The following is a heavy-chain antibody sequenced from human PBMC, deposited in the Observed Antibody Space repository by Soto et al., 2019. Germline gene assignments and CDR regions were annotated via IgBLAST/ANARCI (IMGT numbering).Heavy chain of an antibody. CDR3: ARELLVVSDYYYYGMDV. D-gene: IGHD2-15*01. J-gene: IGHJ6*02. Sequence: PGGSLRLSCAASGFTFSSSCMHWVRQAPGKGLEWVAVIWYDGSNKYYADSVKGRFTISRDNSKNTLYLQMNSLRAEDTALYYCARELLVVSDYYYYGMDVWGQGTTVTVSS. CDR2: IWYDGSNK. CDR1: GFTFSSSC. V-gene: IGHV3-33*01.